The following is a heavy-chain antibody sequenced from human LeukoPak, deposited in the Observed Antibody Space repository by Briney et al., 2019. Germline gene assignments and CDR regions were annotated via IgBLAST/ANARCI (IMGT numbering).Heavy chain of an antibody. Sequence: GGSLRVSCAASGFTFSSYWLNWVRQTPGKGLEWVANIKEDGSEKYHVDSVKGRFTISRDNAKSSLYLQMNSLRAEDTAVYYCARDQFSSSLRYFDWLARGNAFDIWGQGTMVTVSS. CDR3: ARDQFSSSLRYFDWLARGNAFDI. V-gene: IGHV3-7*01. J-gene: IGHJ3*02. D-gene: IGHD3-9*01. CDR1: GFTFSSYW. CDR2: IKEDGSEK.